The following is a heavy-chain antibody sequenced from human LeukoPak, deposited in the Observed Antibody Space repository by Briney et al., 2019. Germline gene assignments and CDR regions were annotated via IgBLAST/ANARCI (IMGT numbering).Heavy chain of an antibody. V-gene: IGHV3-9*01. CDR3: AKDRAVAGTGTTGWTDY. CDR1: GFTFDDYA. D-gene: IGHD6-19*01. CDR2: ISWNSGSI. Sequence: GRSLRLSCAASGFTFDDYAMHWVRQAPGKGLEWVSGISWNSGSIGYADSVKGRFTISRDNAKNSLYLQMNSLRAEDTALYYCAKDRAVAGTGTTGWTDYWGQGTLVTVSS. J-gene: IGHJ4*02.